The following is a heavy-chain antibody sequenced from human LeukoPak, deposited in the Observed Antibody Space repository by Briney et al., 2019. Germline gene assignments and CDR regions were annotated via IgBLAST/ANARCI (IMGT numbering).Heavy chain of an antibody. V-gene: IGHV1-8*01. CDR2: MNPNSGNT. Sequence: ASVKVSCKASGYTFTSYDINWVRQATGQGLEWMGWMNPNSGNTGYAQKFQGRVTMTRNTSISTAYMELSSLRSEDTAVYYCARRGNSYGYRENWFDPWGQGTLVTVSS. D-gene: IGHD5-18*01. CDR1: GYTFTSYD. J-gene: IGHJ5*02. CDR3: ARRGNSYGYRENWFDP.